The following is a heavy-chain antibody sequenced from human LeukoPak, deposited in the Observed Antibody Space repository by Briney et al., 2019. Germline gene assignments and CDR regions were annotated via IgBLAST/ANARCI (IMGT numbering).Heavy chain of an antibody. V-gene: IGHV3-7*01. CDR3: ATSQTTSGRYGNAFDI. CDR1: GFTFSSNW. CDR2: IKQDGSEK. J-gene: IGHJ3*02. Sequence: PGGSLRLSCAASGFTFSSNWMSWVRQAPGKGLKWVGNIKQDGSEKYYVDSVKGRFTISRDNAKNSLYLQMNSLRAEDTALYYCATSQTTSGRYGNAFDIWGQGTMVTVSS. D-gene: IGHD6-19*01.